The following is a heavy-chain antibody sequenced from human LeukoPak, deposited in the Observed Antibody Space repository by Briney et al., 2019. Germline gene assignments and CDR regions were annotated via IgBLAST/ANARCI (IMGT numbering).Heavy chain of an antibody. CDR1: GFTFSSYN. V-gene: IGHV3-21*04. D-gene: IGHD1-26*01. Sequence: GGSLRLSCAASGFTFSSYNMNWVRQAPGKGLEWVSSISSSSPYIHYADSVKGRFTISRDNAKNSLYLQMDSLRAEDTAVYYCVKLRGIYLDFDSWGRGTLVSVSS. CDR2: ISSSSPYI. J-gene: IGHJ4*02. CDR3: VKLRGIYLDFDS.